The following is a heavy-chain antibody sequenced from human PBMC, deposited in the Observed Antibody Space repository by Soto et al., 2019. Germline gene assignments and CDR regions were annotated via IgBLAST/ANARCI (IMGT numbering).Heavy chain of an antibody. Sequence: PSETLSLTCTVSGGSISSFYWSWIRQPAGKELEWIGRVFTSGSTNYSPSLKSRVTMSIDTSKNQFSLRLTSVTAADTAVYYCARDSSGYYYLFDYWGQGTLVTVSS. CDR1: GGSISSFY. CDR2: VFTSGST. D-gene: IGHD3-22*01. CDR3: ARDSSGYYYLFDY. J-gene: IGHJ4*02. V-gene: IGHV4-4*07.